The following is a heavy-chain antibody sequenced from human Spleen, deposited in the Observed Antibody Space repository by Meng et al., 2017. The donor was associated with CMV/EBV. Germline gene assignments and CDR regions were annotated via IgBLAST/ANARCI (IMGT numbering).Heavy chain of an antibody. CDR3: ARWFGGNDRSLDY. J-gene: IGHJ4*02. Sequence: ASVKVSCKASGDTFGSYGISWVRQAPGQGLEWMGWIRAYNGNTKYAEKFQDRVIMTTDTSTTTAYMEVRSLRSDDTAVYYCARWFGGNDRSLDYWGQGTSVTVSS. CDR1: GDTFGSYG. D-gene: IGHD3-16*01. V-gene: IGHV1-18*01. CDR2: IRAYNGNT.